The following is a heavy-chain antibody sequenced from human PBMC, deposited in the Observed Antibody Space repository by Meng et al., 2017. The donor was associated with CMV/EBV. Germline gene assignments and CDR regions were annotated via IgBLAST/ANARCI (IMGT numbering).Heavy chain of an antibody. CDR1: GGSVSSGSYY. V-gene: IGHV4-61*01. D-gene: IGHD6-6*01. J-gene: IGHJ4*02. CDR2: IYYSGST. Sequence: SETLSLTCTVSGGSVSSGSYYWSWIRQPPGKGLEWIGYIYYSGSTNYNPSLKSRVTISVDTSKNQFSLKLSSVTAADTAVYYCARSGRSSSSGRSFLDYWGQGTLVTVSS. CDR3: ARSGRSSSSGRSFLDY.